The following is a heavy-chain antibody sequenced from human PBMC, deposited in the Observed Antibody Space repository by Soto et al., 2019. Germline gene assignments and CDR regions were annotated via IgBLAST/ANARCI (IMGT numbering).Heavy chain of an antibody. Sequence: GESLKISCRGSGYDFNTNWFGWVRQLPGRGLEWVGIMYPGDSDTRLLPAFQGHVTLSADVTVSAAFLQWRSLKTSDSGMYFCARLPRDCTKTSCYYADHWGQGTSVTVSS. CDR2: MYPGDSDT. V-gene: IGHV5-51*01. D-gene: IGHD3-22*01. J-gene: IGHJ4*02. CDR1: GYDFNTNW. CDR3: ARLPRDCTKTSCYYADH.